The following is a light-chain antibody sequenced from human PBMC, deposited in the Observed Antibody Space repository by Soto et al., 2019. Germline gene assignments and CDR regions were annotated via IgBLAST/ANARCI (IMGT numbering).Light chain of an antibody. CDR3: ISYTVSRSYV. Sequence: QSVLTQPPSASGTPGQRVTISCSGSTSNFGINYVFWYQHLPGTAPRLLIYRNYQRPSGVPDRFSASKSGTSASLAINGLQSEDEAHYYCISYTVSRSYVFGPGTKLTVL. V-gene: IGLV1-47*01. CDR1: TSNFGINY. CDR2: RNY. J-gene: IGLJ1*01.